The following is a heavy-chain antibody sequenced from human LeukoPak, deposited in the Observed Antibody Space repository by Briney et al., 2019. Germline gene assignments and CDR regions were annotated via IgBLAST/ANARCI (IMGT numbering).Heavy chain of an antibody. D-gene: IGHD3-9*01. J-gene: IGHJ3*02. Sequence: ASVKVSCKASGYTFTSYGISWVRQAPGQGLEWMGWISAYNGNTNYAQKLQGRVTMTTDTSTSTAYMELRSLRSDDTAVYYCARDVLRYFDWLSPNQHDALDIWGQGTMVTVSS. CDR1: GYTFTSYG. CDR2: ISAYNGNT. V-gene: IGHV1-18*01. CDR3: ARDVLRYFDWLSPNQHDALDI.